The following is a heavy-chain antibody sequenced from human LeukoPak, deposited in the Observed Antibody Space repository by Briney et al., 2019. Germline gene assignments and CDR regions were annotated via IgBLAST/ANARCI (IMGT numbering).Heavy chain of an antibody. Sequence: RRSLRLSCASSGFTFSSYAMHWVRQARGKGLEGVSAISWSGCSRYYADSLKGRFTIPSDNSKNTLYLQMNSQRADDTTGYYCSKGAYYGSGSYLDWGQGTLVTVSS. CDR1: GFTFSSYA. V-gene: IGHV3-23*01. J-gene: IGHJ4*02. CDR2: ISWSGCSR. D-gene: IGHD3-10*01. CDR3: SKGAYYGSGSYLD.